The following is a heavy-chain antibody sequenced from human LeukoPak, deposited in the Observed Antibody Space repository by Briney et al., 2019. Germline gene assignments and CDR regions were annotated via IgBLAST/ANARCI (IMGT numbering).Heavy chain of an antibody. Sequence: PGGSLRLSCAASGFTFSSYSMAWVRQAPGKGLEWVSSISSSSGYIYYADSVKGRFTISRDNAKNSLYLQMNSLRAEDTAVYYCASNTMSDAFDIWGQGTMVTVSS. CDR3: ASNTMSDAFDI. J-gene: IGHJ3*02. D-gene: IGHD3-22*01. CDR2: ISSSSGYI. CDR1: GFTFSSYS. V-gene: IGHV3-21*01.